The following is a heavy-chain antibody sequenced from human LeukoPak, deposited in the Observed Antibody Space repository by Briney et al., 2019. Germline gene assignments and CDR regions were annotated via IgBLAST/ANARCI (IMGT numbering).Heavy chain of an antibody. J-gene: IGHJ6*03. D-gene: IGHD1-1*01. V-gene: IGHV4-39*07. CDR2: INHSGST. CDR1: GGSISSSSYY. Sequence: SETLSLTCTVSGGSISSSSYYWSWIRQPPGKGLEWIGEINHSGSTNYNPSLKSRVTISVDTSKNQFSLKLSSVTAADTAVYYCARGLRSERTPYYYYYMDVWGKGTTVTVSS. CDR3: ARGLRSERTPYYYYYMDV.